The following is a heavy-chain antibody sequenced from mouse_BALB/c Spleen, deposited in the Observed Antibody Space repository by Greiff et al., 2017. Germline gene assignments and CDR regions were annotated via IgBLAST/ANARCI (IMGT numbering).Heavy chain of an antibody. J-gene: IGHJ3*01. Sequence: VQLQQSGAELVRSGASVKLSCTASGFNIKDYYMHWVKQRPEQGLEWIGWIDPENGDTEYAPKFQGKATMTADTSSNTAYLQLSSLTSEDTAVYYCNAENYYGSSYEPYWGQGSLVTVSA. D-gene: IGHD1-1*01. CDR2: IDPENGDT. CDR1: GFNIKDYY. CDR3: NAENYYGSSYEPY. V-gene: IGHV14-4*02.